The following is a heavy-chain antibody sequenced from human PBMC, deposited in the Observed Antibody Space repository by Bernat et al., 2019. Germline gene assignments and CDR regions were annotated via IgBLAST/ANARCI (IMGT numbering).Heavy chain of an antibody. D-gene: IGHD3-10*01. Sequence: QVQLQESGPGLVKPSGTLSLTCAVSGGSISSSNWWSWVRQPPGKGLEWIGEIYHSGSTNYNPSLKSRVTISVDKSKNQFSLKLSSVTAADTAVYSCARIDWGWYGEEGYYYYYGMDVWGQGTTVTVSS. V-gene: IGHV4-4*02. J-gene: IGHJ6*02. CDR1: GGSISSSNW. CDR3: ARIDWGWYGEEGYYYYYGMDV. CDR2: IYHSGST.